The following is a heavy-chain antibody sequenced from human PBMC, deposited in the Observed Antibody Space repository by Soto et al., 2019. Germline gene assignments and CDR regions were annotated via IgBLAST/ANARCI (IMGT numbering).Heavy chain of an antibody. D-gene: IGHD2-15*01. V-gene: IGHV3-13*01. CDR2: IGTAGDT. CDR3: ARGPDCSGGSCSHGEAFDI. J-gene: IGHJ3*02. CDR1: GFTFSSYD. Sequence: PGGSLRLSCAASGFTFSSYDMHWVRQATGKGLEWVSAIGTAGDTYYPGSVKGRFTISRENAKNSLYLQMNSLRAGDTAVYYCARGPDCSGGSCSHGEAFDIWGQGTMVTVS.